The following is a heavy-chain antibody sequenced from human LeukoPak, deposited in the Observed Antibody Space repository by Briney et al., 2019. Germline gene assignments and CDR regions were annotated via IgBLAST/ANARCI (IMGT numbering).Heavy chain of an antibody. Sequence: VGSLTVSRAASGFTFSSYEMNWVRQALGKGLEWVSYISSSGSTIYYADSVKGRFTISRDNAKNSLYLQMNSLRAEDTAVYYCANQLRYFDWLLFGWGQGTLVTVSS. CDR3: ANQLRYFDWLLFG. V-gene: IGHV3-48*03. CDR2: ISSSGSTI. CDR1: GFTFSSYE. D-gene: IGHD3-9*01. J-gene: IGHJ4*02.